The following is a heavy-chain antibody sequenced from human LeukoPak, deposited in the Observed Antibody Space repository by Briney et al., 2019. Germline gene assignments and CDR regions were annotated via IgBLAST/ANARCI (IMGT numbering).Heavy chain of an antibody. CDR3: ARHATGTRKENWFDP. CDR2: IYHSGST. J-gene: IGHJ5*02. Sequence: SETLSLTCAVSGAPISSNNWWWSWVRQPPGKGLEWIGEIYHSGSTYYNPSLKSRVTISVDTSKNQFSLKQSSVTAADTAVYYCARHATGTRKENWFDPWGQGTLVTVSS. D-gene: IGHD1-14*01. V-gene: IGHV4-4*02. CDR1: GAPISSNNW.